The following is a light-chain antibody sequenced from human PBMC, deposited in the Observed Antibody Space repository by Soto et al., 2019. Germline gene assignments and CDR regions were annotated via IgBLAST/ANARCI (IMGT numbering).Light chain of an antibody. Sequence: DIQMTQSPSTLSASLVDIVTITCXASQSISSWLAWYQQKPGKAPKLLIYAASSLQSGVPPRFSGSGSGTDFALTITSLQPEDFATYFCQQTYGSPLTFGGGTKVDIK. CDR2: AAS. CDR3: QQTYGSPLT. V-gene: IGKV1-39*01. J-gene: IGKJ4*01. CDR1: QSISSW.